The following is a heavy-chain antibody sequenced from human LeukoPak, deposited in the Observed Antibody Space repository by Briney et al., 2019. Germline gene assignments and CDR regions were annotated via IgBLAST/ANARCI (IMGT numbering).Heavy chain of an antibody. CDR3: ARGDITIFGVVIPHYFDY. CDR1: GFTFSSYS. D-gene: IGHD3-3*01. V-gene: IGHV3-21*01. Sequence: GGSLRLSCAASGFTFSSYSMNWVRQAPGKGLEWVSSISSSSSDIYYADSVKGRFTISRDNAKNSLYLQMNSLRAEDTAVYYCARGDITIFGVVIPHYFDYWGQGTLVTVSS. CDR2: ISSSSSDI. J-gene: IGHJ4*02.